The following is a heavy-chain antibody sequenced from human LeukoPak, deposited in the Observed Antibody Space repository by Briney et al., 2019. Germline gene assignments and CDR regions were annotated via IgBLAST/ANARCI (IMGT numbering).Heavy chain of an antibody. CDR1: GYTFTVYY. D-gene: IGHD2-2*01. CDR2: INPNSGGT. V-gene: IGHV1-2*02. Sequence: ASVKVSFKASGYTFTVYYMHWVGQAPGQGREWMGWINPNSGGTNYAQKFQGRVTMTRDTSISTAYMELSRLRSDDTAVYYCARCAMSGEFDYWGQGTLVTVSS. CDR3: ARCAMSGEFDY. J-gene: IGHJ4*02.